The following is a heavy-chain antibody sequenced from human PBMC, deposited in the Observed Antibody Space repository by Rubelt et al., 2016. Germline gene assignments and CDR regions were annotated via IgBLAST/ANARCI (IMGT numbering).Heavy chain of an antibody. CDR1: GGSFSGYY. CDR3: ARVSGWYRAPGQDFDY. J-gene: IGHJ4*02. Sequence: QVQLQQWGAGLLKPSETLSITCAVYGGSFSGYYWSWIRQPPGKGLEWIGEINHSGSTNYNPSLKSRVTISVGTSKNRLSLKLSYVTAAETAVYYCARVSGWYRAPGQDFDYWGQGTLVTVSS. D-gene: IGHD6-19*01. CDR2: INHSGST. V-gene: IGHV4-34*01.